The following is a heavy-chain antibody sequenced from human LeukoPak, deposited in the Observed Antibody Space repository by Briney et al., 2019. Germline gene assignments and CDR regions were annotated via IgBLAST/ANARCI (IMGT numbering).Heavy chain of an antibody. D-gene: IGHD3-22*01. V-gene: IGHV4-38-2*02. J-gene: IGHJ4*02. Sequence: SETLSLTCTVSRYSISSGHYWGWIRQPPGQGLEWIGSIYRSGSTYYNSSLKSRVTISVDTSKNQFSLKLSSVTAADTAVYYCARHADYYESTSYFWDYWGQGTLVTVSS. CDR2: IYRSGST. CDR1: RYSISSGHY. CDR3: ARHADYYESTSYFWDY.